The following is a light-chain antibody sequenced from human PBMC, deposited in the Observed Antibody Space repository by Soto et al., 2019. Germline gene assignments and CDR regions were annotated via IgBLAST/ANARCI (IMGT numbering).Light chain of an antibody. CDR1: QGITHY. J-gene: IGKJ1*01. CDR3: QQGHTFPWT. Sequence: DIQMTQSPSSLSASVGDRVTITCRASQGITHYLNWYQQKLGQAPRLLIYAACTLESGVPSRFSGSGSETDFTLSITSLQPEDFATYYCQQGHTFPWTFGQGTKV. CDR2: AAC. V-gene: IGKV1-39*01.